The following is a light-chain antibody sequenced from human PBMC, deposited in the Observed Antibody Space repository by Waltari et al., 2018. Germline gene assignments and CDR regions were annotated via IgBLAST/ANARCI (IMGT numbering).Light chain of an antibody. CDR2: AAS. V-gene: IGKV1-39*01. CDR3: QQSYTFPRT. CDR1: QSISFY. J-gene: IGKJ1*01. Sequence: DIHMTQSPSSLSASVGDTVTITCRASQSISFYLNWYQQKTGKGPNVLIYAASTLRTGVPSRFSGSGSGTEFSLTISNLQPEDFATYYCQQSYTFPRTFGQGTKVEIK.